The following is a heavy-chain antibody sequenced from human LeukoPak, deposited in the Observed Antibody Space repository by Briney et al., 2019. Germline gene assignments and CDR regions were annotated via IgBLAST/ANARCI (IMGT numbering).Heavy chain of an antibody. J-gene: IGHJ6*03. CDR1: GFTFSSYW. CDR2: IKQDGSEK. CDR3: ARVGSGWLYYYYMDV. D-gene: IGHD6-19*01. V-gene: IGHV3-7*03. Sequence: GGSLRLSCAASGFTFSSYWMSWVRQAPGKGLEWVANIKQDGSEKYYVDSVKGRFTISRDNAKNSLYLQMNSLRAEDTALYYCARVGSGWLYYYYMDVWGKGTTVTVSS.